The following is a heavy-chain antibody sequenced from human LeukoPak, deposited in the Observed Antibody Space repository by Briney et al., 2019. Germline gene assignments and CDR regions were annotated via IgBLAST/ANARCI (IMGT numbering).Heavy chain of an antibody. Sequence: SETLSLTCTVAGGSISSNNYYWSCIRQPAGKGLECIGRIYTSGSTIYNPSLKSRVTISVDTSKNQFSLKLSSVTAAVTAVYYCARRRRGYYSDYFDNCGQGTLVTVSS. CDR3: ARRRRGYYSDYFDN. D-gene: IGHD3-22*01. V-gene: IGHV4-61*02. CDR1: GGSISSNNYY. J-gene: IGHJ4*02. CDR2: IYTSGST.